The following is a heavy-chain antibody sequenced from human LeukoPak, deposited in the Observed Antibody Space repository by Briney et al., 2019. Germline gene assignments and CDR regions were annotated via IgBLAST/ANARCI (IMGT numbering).Heavy chain of an antibody. CDR3: AKVDSGICLGRVYFDY. J-gene: IGHJ4*02. D-gene: IGHD1-26*01. CDR1: GFTFSTYA. Sequence: GGSLRLSCASSGFTFSTYAMNCGRQAPGKGLEWVSVISGTGGTTYYADSVKGRFTISRDNSKNTMYLQMNSLRAEDAAVYFCAKVDSGICLGRVYFDYWGQGTLVSVSS. V-gene: IGHV3-23*01. CDR2: ISGTGGTT.